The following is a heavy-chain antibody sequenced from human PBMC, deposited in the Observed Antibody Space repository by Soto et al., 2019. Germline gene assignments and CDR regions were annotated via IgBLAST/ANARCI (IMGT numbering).Heavy chain of an antibody. J-gene: IGHJ3*02. Sequence: SVKVSCKASGGTFSSYAISWVRQAPGQGLEWMGGIIPIFGTANYAQKFQGRVTITADESTSTASMELSSLRSEDTAVYYCASRPAYSSGWYFSGAFDIWGQGTMVTVSS. CDR1: GGTFSSYA. V-gene: IGHV1-69*13. CDR2: IIPIFGTA. D-gene: IGHD6-19*01. CDR3: ASRPAYSSGWYFSGAFDI.